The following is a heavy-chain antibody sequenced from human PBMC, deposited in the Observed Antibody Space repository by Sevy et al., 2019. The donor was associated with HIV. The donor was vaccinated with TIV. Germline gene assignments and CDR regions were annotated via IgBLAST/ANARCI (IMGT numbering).Heavy chain of an antibody. J-gene: IGHJ5*02. D-gene: IGHD3-22*01. CDR2: ISNSGDTI. V-gene: IGHV3-48*03. CDR3: ARSGGAYDKGFYP. Sequence: GGSLRLSCSASGFTFSTYEMNWVRQVPGKGLEWISYISNSGDTIYYADSVKGRFTISRDNDKKSLFLQMNSLRLEDTAFYYCARSGGAYDKGFYPWGRGTLVTVSS. CDR1: GFTFSTYE.